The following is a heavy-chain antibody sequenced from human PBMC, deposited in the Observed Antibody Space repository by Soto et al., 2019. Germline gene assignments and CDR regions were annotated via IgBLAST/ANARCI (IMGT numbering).Heavy chain of an antibody. CDR3: TTPYGDYEMDV. CDR2: IKSKTDGGTT. V-gene: IGHV3-15*01. D-gene: IGHD4-17*01. J-gene: IGHJ6*04. Sequence: EVQLVESGGGLVKPGGSLRLSCAASGFTFSNAWMSWVRQAPGKGLEWVGRIKSKTDGGTTDYAAPMKGRFTISRDDSKNTLYLQMNSLKTEDTAVYYCTTPYGDYEMDVWGKGTTVTVSS. CDR1: GFTFSNAW.